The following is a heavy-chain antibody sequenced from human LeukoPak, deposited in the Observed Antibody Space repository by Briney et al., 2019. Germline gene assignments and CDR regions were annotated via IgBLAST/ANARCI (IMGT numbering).Heavy chain of an antibody. CDR1: GYTFTGYY. CDR2: INPNSGGT. J-gene: IGHJ4*02. V-gene: IGHV1-2*02. Sequence: ASVKVSCKASGYTFTGYYIHWVRQAPGQGLEWMGWINPNSGGTNYAQKFQGRVTMTRDTSISTAYMELSRLRSDDTAVYYCARAQQRDSNYVGYWGQGTLVTVSS. CDR3: ARAQQRDSNYVGY. D-gene: IGHD6-25*01.